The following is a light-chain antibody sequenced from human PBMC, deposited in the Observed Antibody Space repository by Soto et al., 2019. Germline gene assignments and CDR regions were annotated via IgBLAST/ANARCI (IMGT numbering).Light chain of an antibody. J-gene: IGLJ2*01. Sequence: QSALTQPPSASGSPGQSVTISCTGTSSDIGGYNYVSWYQQHPGKAPKLLISEVIKRPSGVPDRFSGSKSGNTASLTVSGLQAEDEADYYCSSYAGSNNFVVFGGGTQLTVL. CDR2: EVI. CDR3: SSYAGSNNFVV. CDR1: SSDIGGYNY. V-gene: IGLV2-8*01.